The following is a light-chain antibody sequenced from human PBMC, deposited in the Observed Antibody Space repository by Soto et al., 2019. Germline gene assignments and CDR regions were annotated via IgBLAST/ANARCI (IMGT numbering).Light chain of an antibody. Sequence: QSALTQPASVSGSPGQSITISCTGTSSDVGGYNYVSWYHQHPGKAPKLMIYDVSNRPSGVSNRFSGSKSGNTASLTISGLQAEDEDDYYCSSYTSSSTPYVFGTGTKLTVL. CDR2: DVS. V-gene: IGLV2-14*01. J-gene: IGLJ1*01. CDR1: SSDVGGYNY. CDR3: SSYTSSSTPYV.